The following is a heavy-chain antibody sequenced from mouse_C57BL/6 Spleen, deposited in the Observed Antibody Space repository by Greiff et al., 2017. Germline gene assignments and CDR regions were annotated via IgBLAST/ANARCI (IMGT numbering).Heavy chain of an antibody. CDR2: IRSKSSNYAT. Sequence: EVQRVESGGGLVQPKGSLKLSCAASGFTFNTYAMHWVRQAPGKGLEWVARIRSKSSNYATYYADSVKDRFTISRDDSQSMLYLQMNNLKTEDTAMYYCVRESSYYYGSYYFDYWGQGTTLTVSS. V-gene: IGHV10-3*01. J-gene: IGHJ2*01. CDR1: GFTFNTYA. CDR3: VRESSYYYGSYYFDY. D-gene: IGHD1-1*01.